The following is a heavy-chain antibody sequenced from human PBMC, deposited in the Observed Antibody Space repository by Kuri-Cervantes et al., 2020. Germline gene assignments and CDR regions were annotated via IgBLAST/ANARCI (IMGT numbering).Heavy chain of an antibody. CDR1: GFTFSDYY. D-gene: IGHD4-23*01. CDR2: IYSGGST. V-gene: IGHV3-66*01. Sequence: GGSLRLSCAASGFTFSDYYMSWIRQAPGKGLEWVSVIYSGGSTYYADSVKGRFTISRDNAKNTLYLQMNSLRAEDTAVYYCARDPIYGGNSGVDYWGQGTLVTVSS. J-gene: IGHJ4*02. CDR3: ARDPIYGGNSGVDY.